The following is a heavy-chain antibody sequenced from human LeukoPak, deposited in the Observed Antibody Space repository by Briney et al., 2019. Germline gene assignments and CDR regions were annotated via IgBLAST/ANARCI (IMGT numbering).Heavy chain of an antibody. V-gene: IGHV3-23*01. CDR2: ISGGGGSS. Sequence: GGSLRLSCAASVFTFSSYAMSWVRQAPGKGLEWVSAISGGGGSSYYADSVKGRFTISRDTSKNTLYLQMNSLRAEDTAVYYCAKDYGSSGWYLTFDCWGQGTLVTVSS. CDR1: VFTFSSYA. D-gene: IGHD6-19*01. J-gene: IGHJ4*02. CDR3: AKDYGSSGWYLTFDC.